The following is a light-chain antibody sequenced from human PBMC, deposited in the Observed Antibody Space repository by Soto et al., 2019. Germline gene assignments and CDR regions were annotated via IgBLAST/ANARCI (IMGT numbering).Light chain of an antibody. J-gene: IGKJ1*01. V-gene: IGKV1-6*02. CDR3: LQDYNYPWT. CDR1: RYIRSD. CDR2: TAS. Sequence: IQMTQSPSSLSASVGDRVTITCRASRYIRSDLSWYQQRPGQAPKVLIYTASSLQSGVPSRFSGSGYGSDFTLTISSLQPEDFATYYCLQDYNYPWTFGQGTKVDIK.